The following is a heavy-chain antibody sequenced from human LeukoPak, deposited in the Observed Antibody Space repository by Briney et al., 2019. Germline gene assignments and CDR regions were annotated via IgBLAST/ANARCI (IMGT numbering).Heavy chain of an antibody. CDR1: GFTFSSFW. CDR3: ARDPLIAAAGGYGMDV. CDR2: INSDGSST. J-gene: IGHJ6*02. D-gene: IGHD6-13*01. Sequence: GGSLRLSCAASGFTFSSFWMHWVRQAPGKGLVWVSRINSDGSSTSYADSVKGRFTISRDNAKNTLYLQMNSLRAEDTAVYYCARDPLIAAAGGYGMDVWGQGTTVTVSS. V-gene: IGHV3-74*01.